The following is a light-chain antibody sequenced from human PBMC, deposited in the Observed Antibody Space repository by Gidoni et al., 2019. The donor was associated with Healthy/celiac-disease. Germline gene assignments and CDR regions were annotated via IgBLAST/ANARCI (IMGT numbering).Light chain of an antibody. V-gene: IGKV3-15*01. CDR2: GAS. CDR1: QSVSSN. CDR3: QQYNNWPRT. Sequence: EIFMTQSPATLSVSPGERATLSCRASQSVSSNLAWYQQKPGQAPRLLIYGASTRDTGIPARFSGSGSGTEFTLTISSLQSEDFAVYYCQQYNNWPRTFGKGNKVEIK. J-gene: IGKJ1*01.